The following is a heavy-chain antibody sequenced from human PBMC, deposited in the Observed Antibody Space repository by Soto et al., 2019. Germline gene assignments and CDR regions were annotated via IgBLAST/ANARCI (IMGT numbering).Heavy chain of an antibody. CDR2: IYYSGST. Sequence: QVQLQESGPGLVKPSQTLSLTCTVSGGSISSGDYYWSWIRQPPGKGLEWIGYIYYSGSTYSNPPLKCRVTISLDTSTNLFSVKLSSVTAADTAVYYCARYPGLERRFDYWSQGTLVTVSS. CDR3: ARYPGLERRFDY. V-gene: IGHV4-30-4*01. CDR1: GGSISSGDYY. D-gene: IGHD1-1*01. J-gene: IGHJ4*02.